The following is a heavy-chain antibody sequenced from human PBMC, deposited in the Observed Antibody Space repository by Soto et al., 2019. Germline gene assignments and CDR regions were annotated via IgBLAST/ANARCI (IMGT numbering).Heavy chain of an antibody. Sequence: QVQLVQSGDEVKKPGASVKVSCKASGYTFTSYAMHWVRQAPGQRLEWMGWINAGNGNTKYSQKFQGRVTITRDTSASTAYMELSSLRSEDTAVYYCARAYSGSARGAFDIWGQGTMVTVSS. D-gene: IGHD1-26*01. J-gene: IGHJ3*02. CDR2: INAGNGNT. V-gene: IGHV1-3*01. CDR1: GYTFTSYA. CDR3: ARAYSGSARGAFDI.